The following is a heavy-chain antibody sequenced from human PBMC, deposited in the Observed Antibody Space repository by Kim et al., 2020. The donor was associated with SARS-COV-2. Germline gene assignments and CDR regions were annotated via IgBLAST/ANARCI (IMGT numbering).Heavy chain of an antibody. D-gene: IGHD6-6*01. CDR2: ISYDGSNK. J-gene: IGHJ5*02. V-gene: IGHV3-30*18. CDR1: GFTFSSYG. Sequence: GGSLRLSCAASGFTFSSYGMHWVRQAPGKGLEWVAVISYDGSNKYYADSVKGRFTIPRDNSKNTLYLQMNSLREEDTAVYYCAKDLEYSSPQHWFDPWGQGTLVTVSS. CDR3: AKDLEYSSPQHWFDP.